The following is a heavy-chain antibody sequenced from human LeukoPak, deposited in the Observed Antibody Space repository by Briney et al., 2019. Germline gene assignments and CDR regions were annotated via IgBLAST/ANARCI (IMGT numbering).Heavy chain of an antibody. Sequence: PGGSLRLSCAASGFTFSSYWMSRVRQAPGKGLEWVANIKQDGSEKYYVDSVKGRFTISRDNAKNSLYLQMNSLRAEDTAVYYCARDSLSLPYSNYVKEAFDIWGQGTMVTVSS. D-gene: IGHD4-11*01. CDR2: IKQDGSEK. V-gene: IGHV3-7*01. CDR1: GFTFSSYW. J-gene: IGHJ3*02. CDR3: ARDSLSLPYSNYVKEAFDI.